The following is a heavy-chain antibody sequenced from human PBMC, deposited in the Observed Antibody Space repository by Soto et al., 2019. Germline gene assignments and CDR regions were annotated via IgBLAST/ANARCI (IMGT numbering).Heavy chain of an antibody. V-gene: IGHV3-23*01. CDR2: IGSGSP. Sequence: EVQLLESGGGLVQPGGSLRLSCAASGFTFSGYAMSWARQAPGKGLEWVSAIGSGSPFYADSVKGRFTISRDNANSMLYLQPNSLRADDTAVYLCAQDLGSSWYHYNSFAPGGQGTLVTVSS. CDR3: AQDLGSSWYHYNSFAP. CDR1: GFTFSGYA. D-gene: IGHD6-13*01. J-gene: IGHJ5*02.